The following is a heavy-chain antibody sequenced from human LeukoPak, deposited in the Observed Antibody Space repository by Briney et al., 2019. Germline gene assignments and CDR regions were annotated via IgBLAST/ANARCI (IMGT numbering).Heavy chain of an antibody. D-gene: IGHD6-19*01. Sequence: SETLSLTCTVSGGSISSYYWSWIRQPPGKGLEWIEYIYYSGSTNYNPSLKSRVTISVDTSKNQFSLKLSSVTAADTAVYYCARDIGGGIGARSWYSCGWYYFDYWGQGTLVTVSS. CDR3: ARDIGGGIGARSWYSCGWYYFDY. V-gene: IGHV4-59*01. CDR1: GGSISSYY. J-gene: IGHJ4*02. CDR2: IYYSGST.